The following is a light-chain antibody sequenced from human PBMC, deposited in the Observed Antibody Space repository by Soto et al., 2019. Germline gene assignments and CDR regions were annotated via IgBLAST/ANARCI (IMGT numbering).Light chain of an antibody. CDR2: NVY. Sequence: QAVLTQPASVSGSPGQSITISCTGTSSDVGAYNFVSWHQQHPGKAPKLMIYNVYDRPSGIPYRFSGSKSGNTASLTISGLQGEDEADYYCSAYTVSRTYAFGTGTRSPS. J-gene: IGLJ1*01. CDR3: SAYTVSRTYA. V-gene: IGLV2-14*03. CDR1: SSDVGAYNF.